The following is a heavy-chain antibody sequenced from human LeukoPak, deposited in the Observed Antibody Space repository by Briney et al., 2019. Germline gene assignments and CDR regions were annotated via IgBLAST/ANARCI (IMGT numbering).Heavy chain of an antibody. CDR2: INPNSGGT. J-gene: IGHJ3*02. V-gene: IGHV1-2*02. Sequence: GSVKVSRKASRYTLTGYYMHWVRPAPGQGREWMGWINPNSGGTNYAQKFQGRVTMTRDTSISTAYMELSRLRSDDTAVYYCARGSGSWETDAFDIWGQGTIVTVSS. D-gene: IGHD3-10*01. CDR3: ARGSGSWETDAFDI. CDR1: RYTLTGYY.